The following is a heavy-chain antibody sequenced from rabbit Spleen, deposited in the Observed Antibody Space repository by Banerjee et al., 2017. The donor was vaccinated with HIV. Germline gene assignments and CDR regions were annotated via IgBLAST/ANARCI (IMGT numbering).Heavy chain of an antibody. D-gene: IGHD4-1*01. Sequence: QSLEESGGDLVKPGASLTLTCTASGFSFSGNSYMCWVRQAPGKGLEWIACIDTGSSGFTYFASWAKGRFTISKTSSTTVTLQMTSLTDADTATYFCARDLAGVIGWNFGWWGPGTLVTVS. J-gene: IGHJ4*01. CDR3: ARDLAGVIGWNFGW. V-gene: IGHV1S40*01. CDR1: GFSFSGNSY. CDR2: IDTGSSGFT.